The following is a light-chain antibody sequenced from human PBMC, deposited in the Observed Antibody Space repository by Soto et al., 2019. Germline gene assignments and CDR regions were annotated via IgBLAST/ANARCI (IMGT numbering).Light chain of an antibody. J-gene: IGLJ3*02. CDR1: TGAVTSGYY. V-gene: IGLV7-43*01. CDR3: LLYYDGAQV. Sequence: QAVVTQEPSLTVSPGETVTLTCASSTGAVTSGYYPNWFQQKPGQAPRPLIYSINNKHSWTPARFSGSLLGDKAALTLSGVQPEDEAEYYCLLYYDGAQVFGGGPKLTVL. CDR2: SIN.